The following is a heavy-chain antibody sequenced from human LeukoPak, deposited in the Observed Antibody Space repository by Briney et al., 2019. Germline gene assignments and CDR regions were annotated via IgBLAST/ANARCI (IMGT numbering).Heavy chain of an antibody. V-gene: IGHV4-34*01. CDR3: ARGWLQSGFDY. J-gene: IGHJ4*02. CDR2: INHSGST. CDR1: GGSFSGYY. Sequence: SETLSLTCAVYGGSFSGYYWSWIRRPPGKGLEWIGEINHSGSTNYNPSLKSRVTISVDTSKNQFSLQLNSVTPEDTAVYYCARGWLQSGFDYWGQGTLVTVSS. D-gene: IGHD5-24*01.